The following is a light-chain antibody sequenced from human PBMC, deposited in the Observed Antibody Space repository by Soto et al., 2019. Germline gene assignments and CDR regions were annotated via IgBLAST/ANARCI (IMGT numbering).Light chain of an antibody. CDR1: QSVSSN. Sequence: EIVMTQSPATLSVSPGERVTLSCRASQSVSSNLAWYQQKVGQAPRLLIYGASTRATGIPARFSGSGSGTEFTLTISSLQAEDVATYYCQQYYHGLSLTFGGGTKVELK. CDR2: GAS. V-gene: IGKV3-15*01. J-gene: IGKJ4*01. CDR3: QQYYHGLSLT.